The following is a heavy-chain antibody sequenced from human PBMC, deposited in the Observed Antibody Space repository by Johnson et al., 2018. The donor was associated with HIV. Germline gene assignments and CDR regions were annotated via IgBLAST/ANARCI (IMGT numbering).Heavy chain of an antibody. CDR1: GFTFSSYA. CDR3: AREVAGDYGDSPGAFDI. D-gene: IGHD4-17*01. V-gene: IGHV3-30*14. CDR2: ISYDGSNN. Sequence: VQLVESGGGVVQPGRSLRLSCAASGFTFSSYAMHWVRQAPGKGLEWVAVISYDGSNNYYADSVKGRFTISRDNSKNTLYLQMNSLRAEDTAVYYCAREVAGDYGDSPGAFDIWGQGTMVAVSS. J-gene: IGHJ3*02.